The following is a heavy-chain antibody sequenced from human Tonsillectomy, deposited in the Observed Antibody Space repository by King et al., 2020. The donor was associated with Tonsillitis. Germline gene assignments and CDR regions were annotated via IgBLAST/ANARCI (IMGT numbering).Heavy chain of an antibody. J-gene: IGHJ4*02. CDR3: AATNWDDRLFAY. Sequence: QLQESGPGLVKPSETLSLTCTVSGASLSRYHWSWIRQPPGKGLEWIGYVSYTGLTNYNPSLKSRVSISLDTSKYQFSLRLDSVTAADTAVYFCAATNWDDRLFAYWGPGMLVTVSS. V-gene: IGHV4-59*01. CDR2: VSYTGLT. D-gene: IGHD1-1*01. CDR1: GASLSRYH.